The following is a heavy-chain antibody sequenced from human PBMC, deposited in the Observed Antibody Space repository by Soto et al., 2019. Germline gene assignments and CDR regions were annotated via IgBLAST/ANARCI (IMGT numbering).Heavy chain of an antibody. V-gene: IGHV4-59*01. CDR3: ATGLFVPDNYFYYGVDV. CDR1: GGSFGNYY. Sequence: QVQLQESGPGLVKPSETLSLAGTVSGGSFGNYYWSWIRQPPGKGLEWIGYIYYRGSTSYNPSLKSRATISIDTSQHQLALRLSSVTAADSAVYYCATGLFVPDNYFYYGVDVWGHGTAVTISS. D-gene: IGHD2-21*01. J-gene: IGHJ6*02. CDR2: IYYRGST.